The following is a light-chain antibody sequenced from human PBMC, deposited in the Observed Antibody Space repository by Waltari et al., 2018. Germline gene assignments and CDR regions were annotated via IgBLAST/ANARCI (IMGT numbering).Light chain of an antibody. CDR2: DSS. V-gene: IGKV3-11*01. CDR3: QQRSNWPIT. J-gene: IGKJ5*01. CDR1: QSVSGY. Sequence: EIVLTQSPATLSLSPGQRASLSCRASQSVSGYLAWYQQKHGQAPRLLIYDSSTRATGIPARFSGSGSGTDVTLTISSLEPEDFAVYYCQQRSNWPITFGQGTRLEIK.